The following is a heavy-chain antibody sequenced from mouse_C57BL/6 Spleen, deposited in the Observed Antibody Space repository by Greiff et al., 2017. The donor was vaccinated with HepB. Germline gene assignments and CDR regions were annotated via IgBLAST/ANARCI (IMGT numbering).Heavy chain of an antibody. J-gene: IGHJ3*01. CDR2: IYPGDGDT. CDR1: GYAFSSYW. D-gene: IGHD2-1*01. CDR3: ARSRGNSAWFAY. V-gene: IGHV1-80*01. Sequence: VQLQQSVAELVKPGASVKISCKASGYAFSSYWMNWVKQRPGKGLEWIGQIYPGDGDTNYNGKFKGKATLTADKSSSTAYMQLSSLTSEDSAVYFCARSRGNSAWFAYWGQGTLVTVSA.